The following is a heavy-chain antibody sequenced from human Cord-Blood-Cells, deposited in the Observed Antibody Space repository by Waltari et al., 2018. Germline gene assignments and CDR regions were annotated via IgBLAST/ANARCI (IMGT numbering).Heavy chain of an antibody. CDR2: IWYDGSNK. CDR3: AREVGLGRDDAFDI. V-gene: IGHV3-33*01. J-gene: IGHJ3*02. CDR1: GFTFSSYG. D-gene: IGHD6-19*01. Sequence: QVQLVESGGGVVQPGRSLRLSCAASGFTFSSYGMHWVRQAPGKGLEWVAVIWYDGSNKDYADAVKGRFTISRDNSKNTLYLQMNSLRAEDTAVYYCAREVGLGRDDAFDIWGQGTMVTVSS.